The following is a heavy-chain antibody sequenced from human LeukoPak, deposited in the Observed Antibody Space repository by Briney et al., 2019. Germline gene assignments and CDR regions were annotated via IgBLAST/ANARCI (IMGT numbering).Heavy chain of an antibody. V-gene: IGHV3-15*01. CDR2: IISKTDGGTT. D-gene: IGHD3-22*01. CDR1: GFTFSNAW. J-gene: IGHJ4*02. CDR3: TTDGQQYYYDSSGYYSLFDY. Sequence: GGSLRLSCAASGFTFSNAWMSWVRQAPGKGLEWVGRIISKTDGGTTDYAAPVKGRFTISRDDSKNTLYLQTNSLKTEDTAVYYCTTDGQQYYYDSSGYYSLFDYWGQGTLVTVSS.